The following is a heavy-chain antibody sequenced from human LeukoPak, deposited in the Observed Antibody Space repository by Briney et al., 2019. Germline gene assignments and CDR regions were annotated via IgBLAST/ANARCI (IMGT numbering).Heavy chain of an antibody. V-gene: IGHV3-23*01. CDR3: AKNVQDQWLVLDF. CDR2: ISGSGTST. CDR1: GFTFSSYA. J-gene: IGHJ4*02. Sequence: GGSLRLSCASSGFTFSSYAMNWVRQAPGKGLEWVSAISGSGTSTYYADSVKGRFTISRDNSKNTLYLQVNSLRAEDTAIYYCAKNVQDQWLVLDFWGQGTLVTVSS. D-gene: IGHD6-19*01.